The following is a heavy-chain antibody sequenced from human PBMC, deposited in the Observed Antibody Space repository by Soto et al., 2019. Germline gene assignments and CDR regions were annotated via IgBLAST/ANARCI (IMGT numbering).Heavy chain of an antibody. J-gene: IGHJ3*02. Sequence: PGGSLRLSCAASGFTFSGSAMHWVRQASGKGLEWVGRIRSKANSYATAYAASVKGRFTISRDDPKNTAYLQMNSLKTEDTAVYYCLVVVPAADDAFDIWGQGTMVTVSS. CDR3: LVVVPAADDAFDI. CDR2: IRSKANSYAT. V-gene: IGHV3-73*01. CDR1: GFTFSGSA. D-gene: IGHD2-2*01.